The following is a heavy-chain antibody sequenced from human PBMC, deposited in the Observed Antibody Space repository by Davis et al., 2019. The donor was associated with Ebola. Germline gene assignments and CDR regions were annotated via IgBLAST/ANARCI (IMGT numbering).Heavy chain of an antibody. Sequence: GESLKISCAASGFTFDTYGTSRAPQAPGKGLEWGPLSTRMREDTRYADSVKGRFTVSRDIAKNSLFLQMNSLRVEDTAVCYSVRDASLWFKELLAPRYYFDSWGQGTLVTVSS. CDR1: GFTFDTYG. CDR2: STRMREDT. D-gene: IGHD3-10*01. J-gene: IGHJ4*02. V-gene: IGHV3-20*04. CDR3: VRDASLWFKELLAPRYYFDS.